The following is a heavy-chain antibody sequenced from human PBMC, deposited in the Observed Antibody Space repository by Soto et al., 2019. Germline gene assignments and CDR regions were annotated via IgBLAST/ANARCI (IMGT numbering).Heavy chain of an antibody. Sequence: GGSLRLSCAASGFSFTGYGMHWVRQAPGKGLEWVALISYDGGNKYHADSVKGRFTISRDNSKKTVYLQMNSLRPEDTATYYCAKDHDFWSGYKPGTFDYWGQGVLVTIS. J-gene: IGHJ4*02. CDR2: ISYDGGNK. D-gene: IGHD3-3*01. V-gene: IGHV3-30*18. CDR1: GFSFTGYG. CDR3: AKDHDFWSGYKPGTFDY.